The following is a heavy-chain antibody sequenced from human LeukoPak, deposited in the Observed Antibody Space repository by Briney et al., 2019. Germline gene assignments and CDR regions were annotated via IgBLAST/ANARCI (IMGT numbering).Heavy chain of an antibody. V-gene: IGHV4-34*01. D-gene: IGHD6-19*01. CDR3: ARQRSGWYVDY. CDR2: INHSGST. J-gene: IGHJ4*02. CDR1: GGSFSGYY. Sequence: SETLSLTCAVYGGSFSGYYWSWIRQPPGKGLEWIGEINHSGSTYYNPSLKSRVTISVDTSKNQFSLKLSSVTAADTAVYYCARQRSGWYVDYWGQGTLVTVSS.